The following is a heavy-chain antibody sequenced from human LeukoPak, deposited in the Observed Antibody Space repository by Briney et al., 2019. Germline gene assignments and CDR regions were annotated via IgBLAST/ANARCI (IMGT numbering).Heavy chain of an antibody. CDR3: ARAYGDYPYYFDY. Sequence: PGGSLRLSCAASGFTFSSYEMNWVRQAPGRGLEWVSYISRSGSTIYYADSVKGRFTISRDNAKNSLYLQMNSLRAEDTAVYFCARAYGDYPYYFDYWGQGTLVTVCS. CDR1: GFTFSSYE. CDR2: ISRSGSTI. D-gene: IGHD4-17*01. V-gene: IGHV3-48*03. J-gene: IGHJ4*02.